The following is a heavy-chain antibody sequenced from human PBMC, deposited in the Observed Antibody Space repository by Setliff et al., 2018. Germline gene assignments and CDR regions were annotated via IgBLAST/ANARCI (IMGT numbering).Heavy chain of an antibody. D-gene: IGHD3-22*01. Sequence: LSLTCVASGFAISSCWMSWVRQAPGKGLEWVANVNPAGSGTFYVDSVKGRFTISRDNAKNSLYLQMNSLRGEDTAVYYGVRDRWKVIVNRGDDAFDLWGQGAMDTVSS. CDR2: VNPAGSGT. CDR3: VRDRWKVIVNRGDDAFDL. CDR1: GFAISSCW. J-gene: IGHJ3*01. V-gene: IGHV3-7*01.